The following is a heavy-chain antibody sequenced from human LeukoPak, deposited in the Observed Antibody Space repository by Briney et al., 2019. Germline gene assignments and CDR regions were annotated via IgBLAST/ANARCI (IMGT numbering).Heavy chain of an antibody. V-gene: IGHV3-23*01. CDR2: IINSGGST. CDR1: GFTFSTYA. CDR3: AKDIYGDYGGLDY. Sequence: GGSLGLSCAASGFTFSTYAMNWVRQAPGKGLEWVSTIINSGGSTYYADSVKGRFTISRDNSKNTLYLQMNSLRAEDTAVYYCAKDIYGDYGGLDYWGQGTLVTVSS. D-gene: IGHD4-17*01. J-gene: IGHJ4*02.